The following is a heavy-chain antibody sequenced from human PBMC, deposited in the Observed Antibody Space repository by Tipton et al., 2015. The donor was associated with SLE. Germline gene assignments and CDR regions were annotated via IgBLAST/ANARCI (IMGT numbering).Heavy chain of an antibody. V-gene: IGHV4-61*09. J-gene: IGHJ6*03. D-gene: IGHD3-10*01. CDR3: ARGRITMVRGRRSYYYMDV. CDR2: IYTSGST. CDR1: GGSVSSGSSY. Sequence: TLSLTCIVSGGSVSSGSSYWSWIRQPAGKGLAWIGHIYTSGSTNYNPSLKSRVTISVDTSKNQFSLKLSSVTAADTAVYYCARGRITMVRGRRSYYYMDVWGKGTTVTVSS.